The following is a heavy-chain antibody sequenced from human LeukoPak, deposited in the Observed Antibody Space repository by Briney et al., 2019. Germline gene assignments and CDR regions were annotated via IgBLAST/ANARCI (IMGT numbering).Heavy chain of an antibody. CDR2: ISGSGATK. D-gene: IGHD4-11*01. V-gene: IGHV3-23*01. J-gene: IGHJ4*02. CDR3: AKSLRGYSASRFDC. CDR1: GFSFSGYA. Sequence: PGGSLRLSCAASGFSFSGYAMSWVRQAPWKGLEWVSTISGSGATKYYADSVKGRFIISRDNSKNTLYLQMNSLRAEDTAVYYCAKSLRGYSASRFDCWGQGTLVTVSS.